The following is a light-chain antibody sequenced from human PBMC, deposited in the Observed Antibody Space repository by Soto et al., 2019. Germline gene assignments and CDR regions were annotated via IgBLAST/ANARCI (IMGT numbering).Light chain of an antibody. CDR1: QGISSW. CDR2: AAS. V-gene: IGKV1D-16*02. Sequence: DIQMTQSPTFVSASVGDRFTITCRAMQGISSWLAWYQQKPGKAPKLLIYAASSLQSGVPSRFSGSGSGTEFTLTISSLQPDDFATYYCQHYNSYSEAFGQGTKVDIK. J-gene: IGKJ1*01. CDR3: QHYNSYSEA.